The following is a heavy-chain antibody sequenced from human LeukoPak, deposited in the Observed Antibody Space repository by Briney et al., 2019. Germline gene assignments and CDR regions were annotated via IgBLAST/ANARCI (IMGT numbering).Heavy chain of an antibody. Sequence: PSETLSLTCTVSGGSISSSSYYWGWVRQPPGKGLEWIGSIYYSGTTYYNPSLKSRVTISVDTSKNQFSLTLSSVTAADTAVYYCARFYSSSQSSYFDYWGQGTLVTVSS. CDR1: GGSISSSSYY. CDR2: IYYSGTT. CDR3: ARFYSSSQSSYFDY. V-gene: IGHV4-39*01. J-gene: IGHJ4*02. D-gene: IGHD6-6*01.